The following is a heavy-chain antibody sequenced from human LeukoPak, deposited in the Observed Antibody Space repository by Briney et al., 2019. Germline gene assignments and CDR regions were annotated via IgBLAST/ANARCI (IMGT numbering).Heavy chain of an antibody. CDR3: ARGAHYHYSSEGNDY. J-gene: IGHJ4*02. Sequence: ASVKVSCKASGYTFTGYYMHWVRQATGQGLEWMGWINPNSGGTNYAQRFQGRVTMTRDTSISTDYMELSRLRSDDTAVYYCARGAHYHYSSEGNDYWGQGTLVTVSS. CDR1: GYTFTGYY. D-gene: IGHD3-16*02. CDR2: INPNSGGT. V-gene: IGHV1-2*02.